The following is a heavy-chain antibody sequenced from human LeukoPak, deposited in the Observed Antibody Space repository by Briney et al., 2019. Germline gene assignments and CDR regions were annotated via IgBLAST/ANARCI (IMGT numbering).Heavy chain of an antibody. CDR2: ISYDGSNK. CDR3: AKDPYSGSYFDY. J-gene: IGHJ4*02. D-gene: IGHD1-26*01. V-gene: IGHV3-30*18. Sequence: GRSLRLSCAASGFTFSSYGMHWVRQAPGKGLEWVAVISYDGSNKYYADSVKGRFTISRDNSKNTLYLQMNSLRAEDTAVYYCAKDPYSGSYFDYWGQGTLVTVSS. CDR1: GFTFSSYG.